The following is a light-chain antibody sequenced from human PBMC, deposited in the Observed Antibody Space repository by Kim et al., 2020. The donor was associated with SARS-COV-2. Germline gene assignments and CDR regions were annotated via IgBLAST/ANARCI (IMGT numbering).Light chain of an antibody. CDR3: ASWDDSLKGV. CDR2: SNN. J-gene: IGLJ2*01. V-gene: IGLV1-44*01. CDR1: SSNIGSNT. Sequence: QSVLTQPPSASGTPGQSVTISCSGSSSNIGSNTVNWYQHLPGTAPKLLIYSNNLRPSRVPDRFSGSKSGTSASLAISGLQSEDEGDYYCASWDDSLKGVFGGGTQLTVL.